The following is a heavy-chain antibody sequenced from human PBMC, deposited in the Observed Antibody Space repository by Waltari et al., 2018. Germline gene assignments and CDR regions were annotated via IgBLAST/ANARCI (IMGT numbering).Heavy chain of an antibody. V-gene: IGHV3-23*01. D-gene: IGHD1-1*01. CDR2: FSGSAGYT. J-gene: IGHJ4*02. CDR3: AKGGVNWNVRDGFDS. Sequence: EVQLLESGGGWVQPGGSLRLSCAASGFNFGNYAMIWVRQAPGKGLEGVSLFSGSAGYTHYADSVRGRFTISRDNSKNMLYLQMSSLRVEDTAIYYCAKGGVNWNVRDGFDSWGQGTPVTVSS. CDR1: GFNFGNYA.